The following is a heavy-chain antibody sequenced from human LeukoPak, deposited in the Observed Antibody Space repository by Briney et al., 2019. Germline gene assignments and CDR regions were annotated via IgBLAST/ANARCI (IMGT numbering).Heavy chain of an antibody. Sequence: PGGSLRLSCAASGFSFEDYGMHWVRQAPGKGLEWVAVISYDGSNKYYADSVKGRFTISRDNSKNTLYLQMNSLRAEDTAVYYCARDEADYDFWSGSPNVYMDVWGKGTTVTVSS. D-gene: IGHD3-3*01. CDR2: ISYDGSNK. CDR3: ARDEADYDFWSGSPNVYMDV. CDR1: GFSFEDYG. J-gene: IGHJ6*03. V-gene: IGHV3-30*03.